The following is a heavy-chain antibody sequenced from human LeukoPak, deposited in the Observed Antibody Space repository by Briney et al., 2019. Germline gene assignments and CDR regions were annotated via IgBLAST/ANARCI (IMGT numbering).Heavy chain of an antibody. Sequence: SETLSLTCTVSGGSISTYYWSWIRQPAGKGLEWIGRIYISGNTNYNPSLKSRVTMSVDTSKNRFSLKLSSVTAADTAVYYCARGPYDSGSYSIDFWGQGTLVTVSS. D-gene: IGHD3-10*01. V-gene: IGHV4-4*07. J-gene: IGHJ4*02. CDR2: IYISGNT. CDR3: ARGPYDSGSYSIDF. CDR1: GGSISTYY.